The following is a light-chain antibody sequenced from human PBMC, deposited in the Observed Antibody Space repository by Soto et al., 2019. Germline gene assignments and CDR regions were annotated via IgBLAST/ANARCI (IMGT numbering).Light chain of an antibody. CDR3: SSYTTSNTLV. V-gene: IGLV2-14*03. Sequence: QSALTQPASVSGSPGQSITISCTGTSSDVGAYNFVSWYQQHPGKAPKLMIYDVTNRPSGVSSRSSGSKSGNTASLAISGLQAEDEADYYCSSYTTSNTLVFGGGTKLTVL. J-gene: IGLJ2*01. CDR1: SSDVGAYNF. CDR2: DVT.